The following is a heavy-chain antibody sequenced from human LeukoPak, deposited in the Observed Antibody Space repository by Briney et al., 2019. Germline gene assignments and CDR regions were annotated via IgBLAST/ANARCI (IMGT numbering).Heavy chain of an antibody. Sequence: SETLSLTCSVSGGSTSNYYWSWIRQPPGKGLEWIGYIYYTGRTNYSPSLKSRVTISVDTSKNQFSLKLSSVTTADTAVYYCARKDGDFWGQGTLVTVSS. CDR1: GGSTSNYY. CDR3: ARKDGDF. CDR2: IYYTGRT. J-gene: IGHJ4*02. V-gene: IGHV4-59*01.